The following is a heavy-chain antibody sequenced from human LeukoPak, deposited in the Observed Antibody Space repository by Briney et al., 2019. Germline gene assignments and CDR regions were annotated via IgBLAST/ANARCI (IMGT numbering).Heavy chain of an antibody. CDR2: IYYSGST. J-gene: IGHJ3*02. Sequence: PSETLSLTCTVSGGSISSYYWSWLRQPPGKGLEWVGYIYYSGSTSYNPSLKSRVNISVDTSKKQFSLKLSSVTAADTAFYYCARYIVSYPHDAFDIWGQGTMVTVSS. CDR3: ARYIVSYPHDAFDI. V-gene: IGHV4-59*01. CDR1: GGSISSYY. D-gene: IGHD1-26*01.